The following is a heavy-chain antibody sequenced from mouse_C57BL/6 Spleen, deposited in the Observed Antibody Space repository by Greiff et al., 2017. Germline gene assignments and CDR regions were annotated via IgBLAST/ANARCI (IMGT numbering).Heavy chain of an antibody. J-gene: IGHJ3*01. CDR3: ARPYYGSSPFAY. Sequence: EVQLQESGPVLVKPGASVKMSCKASGYTFTDYYMNWVKQSHGKSLEWIGVINPYNGGTSYNQKFKGKATLTVDKSSSTAYMELNSLTSEDSAVYYGARPYYGSSPFAYWGQGTLVTVSA. V-gene: IGHV1-19*01. CDR2: INPYNGGT. D-gene: IGHD1-1*01. CDR1: GYTFTDYY.